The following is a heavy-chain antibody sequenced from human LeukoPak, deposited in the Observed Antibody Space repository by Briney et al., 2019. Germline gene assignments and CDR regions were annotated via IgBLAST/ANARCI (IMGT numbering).Heavy chain of an antibody. CDR2: ISWNSGSI. CDR3: AKANSYTAAGGAFDI. D-gene: IGHD6-13*01. J-gene: IGHJ3*02. CDR1: GFTFDDYA. V-gene: IGHV3-9*01. Sequence: PGGSLRLSCAASGFTFDDYAMHWVRQAPGKGLEWVSGISWNSGSIGYADSVKGRFTISRDNAKNSLYLQMNSLRAEDTALYYCAKANSYTAAGGAFDIWGQGTMVTVSS.